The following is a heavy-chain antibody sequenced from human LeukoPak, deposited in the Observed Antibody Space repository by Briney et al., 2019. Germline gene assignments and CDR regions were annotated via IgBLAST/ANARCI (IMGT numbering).Heavy chain of an antibody. J-gene: IGHJ3*02. CDR1: GYTFTSYG. Sequence: ASVKVSCKASGYTFTSYGISWVRQAPGQGLEWMGWISAYNGNTNYAQKLQGRVTMTTDTSTSTAYMELRSLRSDDTAVYYCASVKQQLETGDAFDIWGQGTMVTVSS. D-gene: IGHD6-13*01. V-gene: IGHV1-18*01. CDR3: ASVKQQLETGDAFDI. CDR2: ISAYNGNT.